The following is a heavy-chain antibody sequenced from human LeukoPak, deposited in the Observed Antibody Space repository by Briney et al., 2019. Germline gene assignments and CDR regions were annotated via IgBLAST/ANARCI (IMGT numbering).Heavy chain of an antibody. D-gene: IGHD3-16*02. J-gene: IGHJ3*02. Sequence: SETLSLTCSVSGGSVSSYYWSWIRQSPGKGLEWIGYIHNSGRTNYNPSLKSRVTGFVDTSKNQFSLKLSSVTAADTAVYYCARDVDYVWGSYRSPYAFDIWGQGTMVTVSS. CDR2: IHNSGRT. CDR1: GGSVSSYY. V-gene: IGHV4-59*02. CDR3: ARDVDYVWGSYRSPYAFDI.